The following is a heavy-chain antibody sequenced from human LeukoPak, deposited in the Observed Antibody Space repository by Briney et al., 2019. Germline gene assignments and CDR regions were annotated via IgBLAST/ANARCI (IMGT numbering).Heavy chain of an antibody. D-gene: IGHD3-10*01. J-gene: IGHJ4*02. V-gene: IGHV1-2*02. CDR1: GYTFTGYY. CDR2: INPNSGDT. Sequence: GASLKVSCKASGYTFTGYYMHWVRQAPGQGLEWMGWINPNSGDTNSAQKFQDRVTMTRDTSISTAYMELSRLRFDDTAVYYCARGSLRYFDYWGQGTLVTVSS. CDR3: ARGSLRYFDY.